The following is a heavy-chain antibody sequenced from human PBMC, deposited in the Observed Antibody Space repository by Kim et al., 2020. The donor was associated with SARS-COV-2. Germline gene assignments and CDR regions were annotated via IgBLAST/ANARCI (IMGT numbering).Heavy chain of an antibody. D-gene: IGHD6-19*01. CDR3: ARDLGFSSDGSGY. CDR2: IWYDGSNK. CDR1: GFTFSSYG. J-gene: IGHJ4*02. Sequence: GGSLRLSCAASGFTFSSYGMHWVHQAPGKGLEWVAVIWYDGSNKYYADSVKGRFTISRDNSKNTLYLQMNSRRAEDTAVYYCARDLGFSSDGSGYWGQGTLVTVSS. V-gene: IGHV3-33*01.